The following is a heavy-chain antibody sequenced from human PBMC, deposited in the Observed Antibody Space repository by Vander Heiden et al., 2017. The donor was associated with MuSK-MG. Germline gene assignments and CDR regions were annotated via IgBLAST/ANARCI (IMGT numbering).Heavy chain of an antibody. J-gene: IGHJ3*02. CDR1: GFTFSSYA. CDR3: AQIGDYGGNWGPQDDAFDI. D-gene: IGHD4-17*01. Sequence: QVQLVESGGGVVQPGRSLRLSCAASGFTFSSYAMPWVRQAPGKGLEWVAVISYDGSNKYYADSVKGRFTISRDNSKNTLYLQMNSLRAEDTAVYYCAQIGDYGGNWGPQDDAFDIWGQGTMVTVSS. CDR2: ISYDGSNK. V-gene: IGHV3-30-3*01.